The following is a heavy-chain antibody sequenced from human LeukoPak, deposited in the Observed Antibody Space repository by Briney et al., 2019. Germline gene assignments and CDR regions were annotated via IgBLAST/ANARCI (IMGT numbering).Heavy chain of an antibody. Sequence: ASVKVSCKASGGTFSSYAISWVRQAPGQRLEWMGGIIPIFGTANYAQKFQGRVTITADESTSTAYMELSSLRSEDTAVYYCARDRVVGATAAFDYWGQGTLVTVSS. CDR3: ARDRVVGATAAFDY. V-gene: IGHV1-69*13. D-gene: IGHD1-26*01. CDR2: IIPIFGTA. CDR1: GGTFSSYA. J-gene: IGHJ4*02.